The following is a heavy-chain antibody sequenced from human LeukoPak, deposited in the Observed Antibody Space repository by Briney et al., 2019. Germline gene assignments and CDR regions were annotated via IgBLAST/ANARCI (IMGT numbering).Heavy chain of an antibody. CDR3: ARAPPGDSHDY. D-gene: IGHD5-18*01. V-gene: IGHV4-30-2*01. CDR2: IYHSGST. CDR1: GGSISSGGYS. J-gene: IGHJ4*02. Sequence: SETLSLTCAVSGGSISSGGYSWSWIRQPPGKGLEWIGYIYHSGSTYYNPSLKSRVTISVDKSKNQFSLRLYSVTAADTAVYYCARAPPGDSHDYWGQGTLVTVSS.